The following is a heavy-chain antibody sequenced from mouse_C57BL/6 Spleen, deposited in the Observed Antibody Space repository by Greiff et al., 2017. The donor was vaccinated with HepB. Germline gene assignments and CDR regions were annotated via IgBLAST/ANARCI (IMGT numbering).Heavy chain of an antibody. CDR2: INPYNGGT. V-gene: IGHV1-19*01. D-gene: IGHD2-1*01. J-gene: IGHJ2*01. Sequence: EVKLLESGPVLVKPGASVKMSCKASGYTFTDYYMNWVKQSHGKSLEWIGVINPYNGGTSYNQKFKGKATLTVDKSSSTAYMELNSLTSEDSAVYYCARLECYGNYRGFGYWGQGTTLTVSS. CDR1: GYTFTDYY. CDR3: ARLECYGNYRGFGY.